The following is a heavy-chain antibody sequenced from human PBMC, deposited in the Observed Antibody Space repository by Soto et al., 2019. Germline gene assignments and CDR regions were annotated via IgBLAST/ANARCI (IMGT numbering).Heavy chain of an antibody. CDR3: ARQFDYDTSGYYYAY. D-gene: IGHD3-22*01. Sequence: GASVKVSFQASGGTFNKYAIDWVLQAPGQGLEWMGGIIPLFGTANYAQKFQGRVTITADEATSTAYMELTSLRSEDTAVYYCARQFDYDTSGYYYAYWGQGTLVTVSS. CDR1: GGTFNKYA. CDR2: IIPLFGTA. V-gene: IGHV1-69*13. J-gene: IGHJ4*02.